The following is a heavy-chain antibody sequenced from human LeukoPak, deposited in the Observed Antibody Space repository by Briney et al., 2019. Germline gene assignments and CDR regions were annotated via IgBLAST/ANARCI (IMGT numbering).Heavy chain of an antibody. J-gene: IGHJ4*02. CDR1: GFTLSNYA. D-gene: IGHD4-17*01. CDR2: ITSDGINQ. Sequence: GGSLRLSCAASGFTLSNYAMHWVRQAPGKGLEWLAVITSDGINQHYADAVRGRLTISRDNSIKTLFLQVNSLGTDDTAVYYCARDGPYFGDYPYYFDYWGQGTLVTVSS. CDR3: ARDGPYFGDYPYYFDY. V-gene: IGHV3-30*04.